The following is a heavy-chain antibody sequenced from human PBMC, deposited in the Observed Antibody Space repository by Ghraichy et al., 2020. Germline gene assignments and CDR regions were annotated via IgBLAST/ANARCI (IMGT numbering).Heavy chain of an antibody. J-gene: IGHJ6*02. D-gene: IGHD3-10*01. CDR3: ARARVRGVIVYGMDV. V-gene: IGHV4-34*01. CDR1: GGSFSGYY. CDR2: INHSGST. Sequence: SETLSLTCAVYGGSFSGYYWSWIRQPPGKGLEWIGEINHSGSTNYNPSLKSRVTISVDTSKNQFSLKLSSVTAADTAVYYCARARVRGVIVYGMDVWGQGTTVTVSS.